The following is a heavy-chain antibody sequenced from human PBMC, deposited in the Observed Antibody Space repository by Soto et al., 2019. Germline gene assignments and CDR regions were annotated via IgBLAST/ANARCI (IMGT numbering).Heavy chain of an antibody. CDR2: IYPGDSDT. CDR1: GYTFTNNW. Sequence: PGESLKISCKGSGYTFTNNWVGWVRQMPGKGLEWMGIIYPGDSDTRYSPSFQGQVTISVDKSIATAYLQWSSLKASDTAMYYCARPLGADYGSANCYGLGVCGQGSTV. D-gene: IGHD3-10*01. CDR3: ARPLGADYGSANCYGLGV. V-gene: IGHV5-51*01. J-gene: IGHJ6*01.